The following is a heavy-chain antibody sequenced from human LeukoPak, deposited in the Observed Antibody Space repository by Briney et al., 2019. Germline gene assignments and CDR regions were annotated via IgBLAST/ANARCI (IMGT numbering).Heavy chain of an antibody. CDR2: IGSSTTYT. J-gene: IGHJ4*02. Sequence: PGGSLRLSCAASGFTFSDYSMSWIRQAPGKGLEWVSYIGSSTTYTNYADSVEGRFTISRDNAKSSLYLQMNSLRAEDTAVYYCARDGVKGIAVAGLDYWGQGTLVIVSS. D-gene: IGHD6-19*01. V-gene: IGHV3-11*06. CDR1: GFTFSDYS. CDR3: ARDGVKGIAVAGLDY.